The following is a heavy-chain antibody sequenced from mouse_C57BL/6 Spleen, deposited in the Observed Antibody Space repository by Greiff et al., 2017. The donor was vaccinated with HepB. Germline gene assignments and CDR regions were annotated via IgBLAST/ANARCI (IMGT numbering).Heavy chain of an antibody. CDR1: GYTFTSYG. CDR3: AREGYGVYYAMDY. Sequence: VQLQESGAELARPGASVKLSCKASGYTFTSYGISWVKQRTGQGLEWIGEIYPRSGNTYYNEKFKGKATLTADKSSSTAYMELRSLTSEDSAVYFCAREGYGVYYAMDYCGQGTSVTVSS. CDR2: IYPRSGNT. J-gene: IGHJ4*01. D-gene: IGHD1-1*01. V-gene: IGHV1-81*01.